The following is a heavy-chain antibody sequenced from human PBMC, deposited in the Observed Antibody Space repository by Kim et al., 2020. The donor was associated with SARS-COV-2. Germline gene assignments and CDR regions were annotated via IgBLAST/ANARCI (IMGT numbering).Heavy chain of an antibody. D-gene: IGHD2-2*01. CDR1: GGSISSYY. CDR3: ARDASSSTSCYEYFQH. Sequence: SETLSLTCTVSGGSISSYYWSWIRQPPGKGLEWIGYIYYSGSTNYNPSLKSRVTISVDTSKNQFSLKLSSVTAADTAVYYCARDASSSTSCYEYFQHWGQGTLVTVSS. J-gene: IGHJ1*01. CDR2: IYYSGST. V-gene: IGHV4-59*01.